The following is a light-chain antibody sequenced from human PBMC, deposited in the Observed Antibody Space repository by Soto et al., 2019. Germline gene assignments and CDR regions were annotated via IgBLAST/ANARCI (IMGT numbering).Light chain of an antibody. CDR2: NVS. J-gene: IGLJ1*01. V-gene: IGLV2-14*03. CDR3: SSYTSSSSYV. CDR1: SSDVGGYKY. Sequence: QSVLTQPASVSGSPGQSIAISRTGTSSDVGGYKYVSWYQQHPGKAPKLMIYNVSNRPSGVSNRFSGSKSGNTASLTISGLQSEDEADYYCSSYTSSSSYVFGSGTKVTVL.